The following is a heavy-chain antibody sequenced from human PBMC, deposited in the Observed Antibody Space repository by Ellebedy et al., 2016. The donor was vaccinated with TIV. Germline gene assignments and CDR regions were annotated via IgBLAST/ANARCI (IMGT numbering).Heavy chain of an antibody. CDR3: ARLRDDILTGYSYFDY. J-gene: IGHJ4*02. D-gene: IGHD3-9*01. CDR1: GYTFTDYY. CDR2: INPNSGDT. V-gene: IGHV1-2*02. Sequence: AASVKVSCKASGYTFTDYYMHWVRQAPGQGLEWMGRINPNSGDTNYARKFQGRVTMTRDTSISTAYMELSRLRSDDTAVYFCARLRDDILTGYSYFDYWGQGTLVTVSS.